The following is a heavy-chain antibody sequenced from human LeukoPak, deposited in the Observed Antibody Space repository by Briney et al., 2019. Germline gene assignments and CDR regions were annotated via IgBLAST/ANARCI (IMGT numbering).Heavy chain of an antibody. J-gene: IGHJ5*02. CDR2: MNPNKVNI. CDR1: GFTVTSYA. CDR3: VRDAEGAAISVNYWVER. V-gene: IGHV1-8*01. D-gene: IGHD2-2*02. Sequence: ASVNVSCKPSGFTVTSYAINWGRQAGGQGLEGMGWMNPNKVNIGSPHKFHGRATMTSDTSISTDNMELRGLMSEDTAVYYGVRDAEGAAISVNYWVERWGQGTLVTASS.